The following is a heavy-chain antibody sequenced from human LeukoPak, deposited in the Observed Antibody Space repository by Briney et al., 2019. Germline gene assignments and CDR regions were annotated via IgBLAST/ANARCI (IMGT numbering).Heavy chain of an antibody. V-gene: IGHV3-21*01. CDR2: IRSSSSYI. Sequence: GGSLRLSCAASGFTFSSYSMNWVRRAPGKGLEWVSSIRSSSSYIYYADSVKGRFTISRDNAKNSLYLQMNSLRAEDTAVYYCARDAQRLVVPATNWFDPWGQGTLVIVSS. CDR1: GFTFSSYS. J-gene: IGHJ5*02. CDR3: ARDAQRLVVPATNWFDP. D-gene: IGHD2-2*01.